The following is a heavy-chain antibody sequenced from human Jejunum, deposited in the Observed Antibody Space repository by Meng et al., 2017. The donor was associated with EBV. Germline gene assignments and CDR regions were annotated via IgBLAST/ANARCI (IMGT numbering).Heavy chain of an antibody. CDR2: VIPSFATA. J-gene: IGHJ4*02. V-gene: IGHV1-69*06. CDR3: ARSFGGVVADYFDY. CDR1: GVSFTSYA. Sequence: VDVVKAGSVGRTPGSAVMVSCNASGVSFTSYAFSWGRQGPGQGLEWMGGVIPSFATANYAQKFQGRVTITADKSTSTAYMELISLRSEDTAVYYCARSFGGVVADYFDYWGQGTLVTVSS. D-gene: IGHD3-16*02.